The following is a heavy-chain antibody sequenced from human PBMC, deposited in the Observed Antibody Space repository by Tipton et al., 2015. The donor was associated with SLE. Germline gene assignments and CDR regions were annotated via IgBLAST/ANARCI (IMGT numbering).Heavy chain of an antibody. D-gene: IGHD6-6*01. V-gene: IGHV4-39*07. CDR1: GGSISSSSYY. CDR3: AREVRQLLIYFDS. J-gene: IGHJ4*02. Sequence: TLSLTCTVSGGSISSSSYYWGWIRQPPGKGLEWIGSIYYSGSTYYNPSLKSRVTISVDTTKNQFSLKRSSVTAADTAVYFCAREVRQLLIYFDSWGQGTLVTVSS. CDR2: IYYSGST.